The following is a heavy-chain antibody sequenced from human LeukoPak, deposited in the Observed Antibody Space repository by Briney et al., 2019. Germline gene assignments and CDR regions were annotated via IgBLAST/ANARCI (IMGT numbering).Heavy chain of an antibody. CDR2: IYYSGST. CDR1: GGSISSGGYY. V-gene: IGHV4-31*03. CDR3: ARGQSGITIFGVVLGRHNWFDP. Sequence: PSETLSLTCTVSGGSISSGGYYWSWIRQHPGKGLEWIGYIYYSGSTYYNPSLKSRVTISVDTSKNQFSLKLSSVTAADTAVYYCARGQSGITIFGVVLGRHNWFDPWGQGTLVTVSS. J-gene: IGHJ5*02. D-gene: IGHD3-3*01.